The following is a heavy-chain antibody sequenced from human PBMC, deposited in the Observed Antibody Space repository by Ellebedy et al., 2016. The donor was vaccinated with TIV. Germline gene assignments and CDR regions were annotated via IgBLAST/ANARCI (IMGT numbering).Heavy chain of an antibody. CDR1: GFTFSSYA. V-gene: IGHV3-30-3*01. Sequence: PGGSLRLSCAASGFTFSSYAMHWVRQAPGQGLEWVAVISYDGSNKYYADSVKGRFTISRDNSKNTLYLQMNSLRAEDTAVYYCARGNYDFWSGYFWNYYYYGMDVWGQGTTVTVSS. J-gene: IGHJ6*02. CDR2: ISYDGSNK. CDR3: ARGNYDFWSGYFWNYYYYGMDV. D-gene: IGHD3-3*01.